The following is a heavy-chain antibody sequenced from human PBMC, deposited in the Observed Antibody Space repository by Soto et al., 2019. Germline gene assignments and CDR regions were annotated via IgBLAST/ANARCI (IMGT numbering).Heavy chain of an antibody. V-gene: IGHV4-59*08. J-gene: IGHJ6*03. Sequence: PSETLSLTCTVSGGSISSYYWSWVRQPPGKGLEWIGYIYYSGSTNYNPSLKSRVTISVDTSKNQFSLKLSSVTAADTAVYYCARTYYDFWSGYYPYTDYYYYMEVWGKGTTVTVSS. D-gene: IGHD3-3*01. CDR1: GGSISSYY. CDR2: IYYSGST. CDR3: ARTYYDFWSGYYPYTDYYYYMEV.